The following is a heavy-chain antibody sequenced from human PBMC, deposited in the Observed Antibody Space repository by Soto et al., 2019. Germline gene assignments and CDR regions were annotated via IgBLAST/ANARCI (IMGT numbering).Heavy chain of an antibody. CDR2: IAVYNNRT. CDR3: APGKRSFVSYGKN. D-gene: IGHD3-16*01. Sequence: QVQLVQSGSELKKPGGSVKVSCKTSGYNFDDYSIHWVRQAPGQGLEWVGWIAVYNNRTNYGQNFQGRISMTTDLSKITFYMKWTPLKSDDTAVYYCAPGKRSFVSYGKNWGQGTLVTVSS. CDR1: GYNFDDYS. J-gene: IGHJ4*02. V-gene: IGHV1-18*01.